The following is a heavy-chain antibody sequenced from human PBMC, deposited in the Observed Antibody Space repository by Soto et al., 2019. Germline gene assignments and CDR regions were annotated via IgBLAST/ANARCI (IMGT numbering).Heavy chain of an antibody. CDR2: LYISGST. CDR3: ARMYNSGFYRPEGDYYFYGMDV. V-gene: IGHV4-4*07. J-gene: IGHJ6*02. Sequence: PSETLSLTCSVSGASIRDYHWSWVRQPAGKGLEWIGRLYISGSTKYNPSLKSRVTMSADTSVNQFFLTLRSVTAADTAIYYCARMYNSGFYRPEGDYYFYGMDVWGQGTTVTVSS. D-gene: IGHD6-19*01. CDR1: GASIRDYH.